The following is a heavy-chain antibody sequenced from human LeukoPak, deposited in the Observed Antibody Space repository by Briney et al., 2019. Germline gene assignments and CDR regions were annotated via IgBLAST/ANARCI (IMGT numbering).Heavy chain of an antibody. J-gene: IGHJ4*02. CDR2: IIPILGTA. V-gene: IGHV1-69*01. D-gene: IGHD1-14*01. CDR3: ARDHRDLYYFDY. Sequence: ASVKVSCKASGGTFSSYAISWVRQAPGQGLEWMGGIIPILGTANYAQKFQGRVTITADESTSTAYMELSSLRSEDTAVYYCARDHRDLYYFDYWGQGTLVTVSS. CDR1: GGTFSSYA.